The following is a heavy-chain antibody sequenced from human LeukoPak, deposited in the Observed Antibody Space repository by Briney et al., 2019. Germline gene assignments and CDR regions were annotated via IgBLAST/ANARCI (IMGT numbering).Heavy chain of an antibody. D-gene: IGHD2-15*01. V-gene: IGHV5-51*01. CDR3: ARARDRGGGHFDY. CDR2: IYPGDSDT. J-gene: IGHJ4*02. Sequence: GVSLKISCKGSGYSFTSYWIGWVRQMRGKGREWMGIIYPGDSDTRYSPSFQGQVTISADKSISTAYLQWSSLKASDTAMYYCARARDRGGGHFDYWGQGTLVTVSS. CDR1: GYSFTSYW.